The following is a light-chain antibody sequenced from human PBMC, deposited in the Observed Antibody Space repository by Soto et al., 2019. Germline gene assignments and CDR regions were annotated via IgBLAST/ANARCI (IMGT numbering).Light chain of an antibody. V-gene: IGKV3-15*01. J-gene: IGKJ5*01. Sequence: EIVMTQSPATLSVSPGDRSTLSCRAGQPLNNNVAWYQHKPGQAPRLLIYGASTRATGISARFSGTGSETDFTLTISGLQSEDSAVYFCQQYNNWPFSFGQGTLLEIK. CDR1: QPLNNN. CDR3: QQYNNWPFS. CDR2: GAS.